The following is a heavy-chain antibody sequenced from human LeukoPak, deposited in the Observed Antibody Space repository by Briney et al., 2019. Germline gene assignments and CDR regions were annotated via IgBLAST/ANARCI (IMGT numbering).Heavy chain of an antibody. Sequence: TGGSLRLSCAASGFTFSSYGMHWVRQAPGKGLEWVAFIWYDGSNKYYADSVKGRFTISRDNSKNTLYLQMNSLRAEDTAVYYCAKVELSSGWAGGNYWCRGTLVTVSS. J-gene: IGHJ4*02. CDR1: GFTFSSYG. CDR3: AKVELSSGWAGGNY. D-gene: IGHD6-19*01. CDR2: IWYDGSNK. V-gene: IGHV3-30*02.